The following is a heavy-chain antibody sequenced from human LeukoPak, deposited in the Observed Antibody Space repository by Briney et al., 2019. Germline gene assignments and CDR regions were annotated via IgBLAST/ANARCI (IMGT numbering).Heavy chain of an antibody. V-gene: IGHV4-61*02. CDR1: GGSISSGSYY. D-gene: IGHD2-8*02. CDR3: ARDLVRSYYYMDV. CDR2: IYTSGST. J-gene: IGHJ6*03. Sequence: SETLSLTCTVSGGSISSGSYYWSSIRQPAGKGLEWIGRIYTSGSTNYNPSLKSRVTISVDTSKNQFSLKLSSVTAADTAVYYCARDLVRSYYYMDVWGKGTTVTVSS.